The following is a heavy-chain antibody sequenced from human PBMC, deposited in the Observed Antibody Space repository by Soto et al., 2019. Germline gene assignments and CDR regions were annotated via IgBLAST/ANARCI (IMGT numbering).Heavy chain of an antibody. J-gene: IGHJ5*02. V-gene: IGHV4-39*01. CDR1: GGSISSSSYY. CDR2: ISYSGST. CDR3: ARLVDTPLFS. D-gene: IGHD5-18*01. Sequence: PSETLSLTCTVYGGSISSSSYYWAWIRQPPGKGLEWIGSISYSGSTYYNPSLKSRVTISVDTSKNQFSLRLSSVTAADTAVYYCARLVDTPLFSWGQGTVL.